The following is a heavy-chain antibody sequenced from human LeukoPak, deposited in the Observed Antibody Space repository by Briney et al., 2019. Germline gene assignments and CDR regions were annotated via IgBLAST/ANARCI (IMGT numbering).Heavy chain of an antibody. D-gene: IGHD6-13*01. J-gene: IGHJ5*02. CDR3: ARDRGGGVHSSSFRWNWFDP. CDR1: GDSVSSNSAA. Sequence: SQTLSLTCAITGDSVSSNSAAWNWIRQSPSRGLEWLGRTYYRSKWYNDYAVSVKSRTTINPDTSKNQFSLQLNSVTPEDTAVYYCARDRGGGVHSSSFRWNWFDPWGQGTLVTVSS. V-gene: IGHV6-1*01. CDR2: TYYRSKWYN.